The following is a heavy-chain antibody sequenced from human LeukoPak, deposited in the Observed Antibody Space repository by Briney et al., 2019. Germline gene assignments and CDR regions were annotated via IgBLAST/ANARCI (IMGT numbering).Heavy chain of an antibody. CDR2: INHSGST. V-gene: IGHV4-34*01. CDR3: ARPSRVRGIVGATRGWYFDL. CDR1: GGSFSGYY. J-gene: IGHJ2*01. D-gene: IGHD1-26*01. Sequence: PSETLSLTCAVYGGSFSGYYWSWIRQPPGKGLEWIGEINHSGSTNYNPSLKSRVTISVDTSKNQFSLKLSSVTAADTAVYYCARPSRVRGIVGATRGWYFDLWGRGTLVTVSS.